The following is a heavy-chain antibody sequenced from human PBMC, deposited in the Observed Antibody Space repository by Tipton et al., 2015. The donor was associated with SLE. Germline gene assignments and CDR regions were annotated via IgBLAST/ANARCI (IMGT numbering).Heavy chain of an antibody. Sequence: GSLRLSCAASGFTFSDYYMSWIRQAPGKGLEWVSYISSSGSTIYYADSVKGRFTISRDNAKNSLYLQMNSLRAEDTAVYYCAREKAGIAAAGTQVDAFDIWGQGTMVTVSS. CDR2: ISSSGSTI. D-gene: IGHD6-13*01. CDR3: AREKAGIAAAGTQVDAFDI. CDR1: GFTFSDYY. J-gene: IGHJ3*02. V-gene: IGHV3-11*01.